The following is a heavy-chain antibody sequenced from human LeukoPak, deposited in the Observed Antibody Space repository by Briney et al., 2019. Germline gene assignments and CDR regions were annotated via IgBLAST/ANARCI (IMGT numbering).Heavy chain of an antibody. Sequence: ASVKVSCKASGYTFTGYYMHWVRQAPGQGLEWMGRINPNSGGTNYAQKFQGRVTMTRDTSISTAYMELSRLRSDDTAVYYCARYCSGGSCEAFDYWGQGTLVTDSS. CDR1: GYTFTGYY. CDR3: ARYCSGGSCEAFDY. D-gene: IGHD2-15*01. CDR2: INPNSGGT. V-gene: IGHV1-2*06. J-gene: IGHJ4*02.